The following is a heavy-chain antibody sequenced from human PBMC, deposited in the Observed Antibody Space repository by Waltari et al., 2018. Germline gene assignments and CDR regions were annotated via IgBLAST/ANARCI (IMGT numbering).Heavy chain of an antibody. CDR1: GFTFSNYW. CDR2: ISSEGRST. V-gene: IGHV3-74*01. D-gene: IGHD1-1*01. CDR3: ARLSNWAGDY. Sequence: EVQLVESGGGLVQPGGSLRLSCAASGFTFSNYWMYWVRQAPGKGLVCGSRISSEGRSTTYADSVKGRFTISRDNAKNTLYLQMNSLRAEDTAVYYCARLSNWAGDYWGQGTLVTVSS. J-gene: IGHJ4*02.